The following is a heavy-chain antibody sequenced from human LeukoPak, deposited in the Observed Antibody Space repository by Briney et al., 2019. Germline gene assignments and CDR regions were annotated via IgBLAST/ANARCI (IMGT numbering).Heavy chain of an antibody. Sequence: GSSVKVSCKASGGTFKTHGISWVRQAPGQGLEWMGGIVPIFGTTNYAPKFQNRVTITADKTKSTAYMELTSLRSEDTAVYYCAREPRSDIVSGYNPDWYFDLWGRGTLVTVSS. J-gene: IGHJ2*01. CDR2: IVPIFGTT. V-gene: IGHV1-69*06. CDR1: GGTFKTHG. D-gene: IGHD3-9*01. CDR3: AREPRSDIVSGYNPDWYFDL.